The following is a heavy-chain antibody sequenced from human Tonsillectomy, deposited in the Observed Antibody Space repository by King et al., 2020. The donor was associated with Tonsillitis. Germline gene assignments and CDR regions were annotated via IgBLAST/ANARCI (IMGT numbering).Heavy chain of an antibody. V-gene: IGHV3-23*04. CDR2: ISGSGGSP. CDR3: AKSWAPMRSPFDY. D-gene: IGHD3-22*01. Sequence: VQLVESGGGLVQPGGSLRLSCAASGFTFSSYAMSWVRQAPGKGLEWVSAISGSGGSPYYADSVKGRFTISRDNSKNTLYLQMNDQRSEDTAVYYCAKSWAPMRSPFDYWGQGTLVTVSS. J-gene: IGHJ4*02. CDR1: GFTFSSYA.